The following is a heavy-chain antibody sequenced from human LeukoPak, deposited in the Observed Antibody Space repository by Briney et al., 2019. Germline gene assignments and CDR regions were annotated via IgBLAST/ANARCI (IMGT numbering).Heavy chain of an antibody. D-gene: IGHD6-19*01. V-gene: IGHV1-18*01. CDR1: GYTFTSYG. CDR3: ARVATSGWYSGN. CDR2: ISTYSDDT. Sequence: ASVKVSCKASGYTFTSYGISWVRQAPGQGLEWVGWISTYSDDTNYAQKLQGRVTMTTDTSTSTAYMELRSLRSDDTAVYYCARVATSGWYSGNWGQGTLVTVSS. J-gene: IGHJ4*02.